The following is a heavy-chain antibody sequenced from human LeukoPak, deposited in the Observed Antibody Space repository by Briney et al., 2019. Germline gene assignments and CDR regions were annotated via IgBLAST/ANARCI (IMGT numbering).Heavy chain of an antibody. V-gene: IGHV3-23*01. CDR2: IGGSGGST. CDR1: GFTFSSYA. CDR3: AKKGSPVRGVIIPYYFDY. Sequence: PGGSLRLSCAASGFTFSSYAMSWVRQAPGKGLEWVSAIGGSGGSTYYADSVKGRFTISRDNSKNTLYLQMNSLRAEDTAVYYCAKKGSPVRGVIIPYYFDYWGQGTLVTVSS. J-gene: IGHJ4*02. D-gene: IGHD3-10*01.